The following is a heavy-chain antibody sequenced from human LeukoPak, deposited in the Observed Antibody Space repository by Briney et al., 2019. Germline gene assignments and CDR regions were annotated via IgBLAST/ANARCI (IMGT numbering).Heavy chain of an antibody. CDR2: IWYDGSNK. D-gene: IGHD3-10*01. CDR1: GFTFSRYG. J-gene: IGHJ6*04. CDR3: ARDSFGWFGELSPYYYYYYGMDA. V-gene: IGHV3-33*01. Sequence: GRSLRLSCAASGFTFSRYGMHWVRQAPGKGLEWVAVIWYDGSNKYYADSVKGRFTISRDNSKNTLYLQMNSLRAEDTAVYYCARDSFGWFGELSPYYYYYYGMDAWGKGTTVTVSS.